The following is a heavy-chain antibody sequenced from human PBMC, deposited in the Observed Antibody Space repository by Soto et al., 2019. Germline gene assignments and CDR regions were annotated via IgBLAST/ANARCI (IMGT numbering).Heavy chain of an antibody. CDR1: GFSLSTSGVG. D-gene: IGHD3-22*01. V-gene: IGHV2-5*02. CDR3: AHRPYYYDTSDAFDI. CDR2: IYWDDDK. J-gene: IGHJ3*02. Sequence: QITLKESGPTLVKPTQTLTLTCTFSGFSLSTSGVGVGWIRQPPGTALEWLALIYWDDDKRYSPSLKSRLTITKDTSKNQVVLTMTNMDPVDTATYYCAHRPYYYDTSDAFDIWGQGTMVTVSS.